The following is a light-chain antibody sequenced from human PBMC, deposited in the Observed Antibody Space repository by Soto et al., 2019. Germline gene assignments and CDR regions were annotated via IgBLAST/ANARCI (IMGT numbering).Light chain of an antibody. CDR1: QRVSGG. V-gene: IGKV3-15*01. J-gene: IGKJ5*01. Sequence: DIVLTQSPATLSLSPGERATLYCGASQRVSGGFLAWYQQRPGLAPRLLIYRASARATGVPDRFSGSGSGTEFTLTISSLQSEDFAVYYCQQYNNWPPITFGQGTRLEI. CDR2: RAS. CDR3: QQYNNWPPIT.